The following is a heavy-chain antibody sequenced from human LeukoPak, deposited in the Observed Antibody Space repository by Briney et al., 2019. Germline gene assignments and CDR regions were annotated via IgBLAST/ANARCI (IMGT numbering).Heavy chain of an antibody. V-gene: IGHV3-23*01. J-gene: IGHJ5*02. CDR2: LNSNGGTT. CDR1: GFTFSSYA. CDR3: AKRKVDFVVVPAGLTGWFDL. D-gene: IGHD2-2*03. Sequence: GSLRLSCAASGFTFSSYAMSWVRQAPGKGLEWVSTLNSNGGTTYYADSVKGRFTISRDNSKSTLYLQMNSLRAEDTAVYYCAKRKVDFVVVPAGLTGWFDLWGQGTLVTVSS.